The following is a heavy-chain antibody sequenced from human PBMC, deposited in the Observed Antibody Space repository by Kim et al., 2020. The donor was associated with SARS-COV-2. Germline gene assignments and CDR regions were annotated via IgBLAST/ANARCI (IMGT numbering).Heavy chain of an antibody. CDR3: ARGPARKDYGCPFDY. J-gene: IGHJ4*02. CDR1: GGTFSSYA. V-gene: IGHV1-69*13. Sequence: SVKVSCKASGGTFSSYAISWVRQAPGQGLEWMGGIIPIFGTANYAQKFQGRVTITADESTSTAYMELSSLRSEDTAVYYCARGPARKDYGCPFDYWGQGTLVTVSS. D-gene: IGHD3-10*01. CDR2: IIPIFGTA.